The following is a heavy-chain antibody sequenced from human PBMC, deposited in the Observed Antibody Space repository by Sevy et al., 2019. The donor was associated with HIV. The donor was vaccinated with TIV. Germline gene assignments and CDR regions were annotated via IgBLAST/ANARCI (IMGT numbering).Heavy chain of an antibody. CDR3: ARGEGDGFWSGYKLDL. J-gene: IGHJ2*01. CDR1: GFIFRTYA. Sequence: GGSLRLSCAASGFIFRTYAMHWVRQAPGKGLEWVAIISYDGSTKHYADSVKGRFTIFRDNSRKLLSLEMNSLRVEDTAMYYCARGEGDGFWSGYKLDLWGRGTLVTVSS. D-gene: IGHD3-3*01. CDR2: ISYDGSTK. V-gene: IGHV3-30*04.